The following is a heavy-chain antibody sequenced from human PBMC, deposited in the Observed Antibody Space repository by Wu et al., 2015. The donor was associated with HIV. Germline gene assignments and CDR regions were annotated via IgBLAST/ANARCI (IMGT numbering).Heavy chain of an antibody. V-gene: IGHV1-8*01. CDR1: GGTFRTYG. CDR3: TRGPSTTAKEVGGYWLDP. CDR2: IIPKSGHT. J-gene: IGHJ5*02. Sequence: QDQLVQSGAEVKKPGSSMKISCTASGGTFRTYGITWLRQAPRLGLEWMGGIIPKSGHTGYSQKFQGRVTLTRDTSINTAYMELTSLRPDDAAVFYCTRGPSTTAKEVGGYWLDPWGQGTLVTVFS. D-gene: IGHD3-16*01.